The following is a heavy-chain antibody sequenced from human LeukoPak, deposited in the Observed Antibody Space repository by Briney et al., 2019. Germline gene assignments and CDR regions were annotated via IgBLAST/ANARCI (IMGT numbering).Heavy chain of an antibody. V-gene: IGHV1-58*02. CDR3: ARFGLGKHIEVAGIPFDI. J-gene: IGHJ3*02. CDR1: GFTFTSSA. CDR2: IVVGSGNT. D-gene: IGHD6-19*01. Sequence: SVKVSCKASGFTFTSSAMQWVRQARGQRLEWIGWIVVGSGNTNYAQKFQERVTITRDMSTSTAYMELRSLRSDDTAVYYCARFGLGKHIEVAGIPFDIWGQGTMVTVSS.